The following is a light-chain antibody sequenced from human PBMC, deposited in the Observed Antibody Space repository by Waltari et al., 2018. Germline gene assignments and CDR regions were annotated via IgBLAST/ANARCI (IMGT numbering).Light chain of an antibody. V-gene: IGKV1-9*01. Sequence: DIQLTQSPSFLSASVGDRVTITCRASQGISSYLAWYQQKPGKAPKLLIYAASTLQSGVPSRFSGSGSGTEFTLTISSLQPEDFATYYCQQLNSYPPGVTFGPGTKVISN. CDR2: AAS. J-gene: IGKJ3*01. CDR3: QQLNSYPPGVT. CDR1: QGISSY.